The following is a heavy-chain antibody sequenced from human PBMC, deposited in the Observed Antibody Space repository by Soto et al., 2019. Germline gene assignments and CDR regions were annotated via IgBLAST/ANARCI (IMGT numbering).Heavy chain of an antibody. J-gene: IGHJ4*02. V-gene: IGHV3-66*01. CDR2: IYRGTT. D-gene: IGHD3-22*01. CDR3: ARDVDRRDYDSTGYSFDY. CDR1: GFTVSDNY. Sequence: EVQLVESGGGLVQPGGSLRLYCAASGFTVSDNYMNWVRQAPGKGLEWVAVIYRGTTYYADSVKGRFTISRDNSKNTLDLQMSSLRPEDTAVYYFARDVDRRDYDSTGYSFDYCGQGTLVDVSS.